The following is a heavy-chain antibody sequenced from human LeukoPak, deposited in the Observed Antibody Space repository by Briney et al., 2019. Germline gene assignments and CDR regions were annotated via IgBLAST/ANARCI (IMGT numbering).Heavy chain of an antibody. J-gene: IGHJ4*02. D-gene: IGHD3-22*01. Sequence: PGGSLRLSCAASGFTFSSYGMHWVRQAPGKGLEWVAFIRYDGSNKYYADSVKGRFTISRDNSKNTLYLQMNSLRAEDTAVYYCAKLEASTHYYDSSGYCDYWGQGTLVTVSS. CDR3: AKLEASTHYYDSSGYCDY. CDR1: GFTFSSYG. V-gene: IGHV3-30*02. CDR2: IRYDGSNK.